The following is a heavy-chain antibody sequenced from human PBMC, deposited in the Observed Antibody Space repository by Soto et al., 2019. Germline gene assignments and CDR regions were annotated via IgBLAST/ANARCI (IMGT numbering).Heavy chain of an antibody. J-gene: IGHJ4*02. CDR2: ISDDRSTA. CDR3: ARGPRVSSTGTGAH. Sequence: GGSLRLSCAVSGFTFSAYWMHWVRQVPGKGLTRVSRISDDRSTATYADSVKGRFVTSRDNAKNSLYLEMNTLRADDSGLYDCARGPRVSSTGTGAHWGRGTLVTVSS. CDR1: GFTFSAYW. V-gene: IGHV3-74*01. D-gene: IGHD1-1*01.